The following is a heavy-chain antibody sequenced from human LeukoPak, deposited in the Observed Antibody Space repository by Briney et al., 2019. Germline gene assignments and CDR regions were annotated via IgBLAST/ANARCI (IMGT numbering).Heavy chain of an antibody. D-gene: IGHD4-23*01. J-gene: IGHJ4*02. CDR3: ARDHGDYGGNYYFDY. CDR1: GGSISSGDYY. Sequence: SETLSLTCTVSGGSISSGDYYWRWIRQPPGKGLEWIGYIYYSGSTYYNPSLKSRVTISVDTSKNQFSLKLSSVTAADTAVYYCARDHGDYGGNYYFDYWGQGTLVTVSS. CDR2: IYYSGST. V-gene: IGHV4-30-4*01.